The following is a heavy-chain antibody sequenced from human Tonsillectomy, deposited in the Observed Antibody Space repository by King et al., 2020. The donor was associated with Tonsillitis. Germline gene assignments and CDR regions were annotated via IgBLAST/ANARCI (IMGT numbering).Heavy chain of an antibody. V-gene: IGHV4-38-2*01. CDR1: GYSISSGYY. D-gene: IGHD3-10*01. CDR3: ARAEGILLWPHHYDY. Sequence: VQLQESGPGLVKPSETLSLTCAVSGYSISSGYYWGWIRQPPGKGLEWIGSIYHSGSTYYNPSLKSRVTILVDTSKNQFSLKLRSVTAADTAVYFCARAEGILLWPHHYDYWGQGTLVTVSS. J-gene: IGHJ4*02. CDR2: IYHSGST.